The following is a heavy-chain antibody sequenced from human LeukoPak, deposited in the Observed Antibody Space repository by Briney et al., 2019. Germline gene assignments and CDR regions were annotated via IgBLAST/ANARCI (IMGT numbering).Heavy chain of an antibody. Sequence: GGSLRLSCAASGFTFSNYGMHWVRQAPGKGLEWVAVIWYDGSNKYYVDSVKGRFTISRDNSKNTLYLQMNSLRAEDTAVYYCAGAIFGVFTREGMDVWGQGTTVTVSS. D-gene: IGHD3-3*01. CDR3: AGAIFGVFTREGMDV. CDR2: IWYDGSNK. V-gene: IGHV3-33*01. CDR1: GFTFSNYG. J-gene: IGHJ6*02.